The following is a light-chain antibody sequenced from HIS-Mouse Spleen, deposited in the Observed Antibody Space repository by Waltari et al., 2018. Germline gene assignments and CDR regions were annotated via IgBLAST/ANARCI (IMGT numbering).Light chain of an antibody. V-gene: IGKV1-9*01. CDR3: QQLNSYPPT. CDR2: AAS. CDR1: QGISRN. J-gene: IGKJ1*01. Sequence: DIQLTQSPSFLSTSVGVRVTITCRASQGISRNVAWYQQKPGKAPKLLIYAASTLQSGVPSRFSGSGSGTEFTLTISSLQPEDFATYYCQQLNSYPPTFGQGTKVEIK.